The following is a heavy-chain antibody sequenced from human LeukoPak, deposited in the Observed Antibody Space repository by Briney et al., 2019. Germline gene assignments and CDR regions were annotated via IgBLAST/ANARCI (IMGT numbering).Heavy chain of an antibody. V-gene: IGHV3-53*05. CDR3: AKDSTHYRVWDNYDTRGLTY. D-gene: IGHD3-22*01. Sequence: GGSLRLSCAASGFTVSSNYMSWVRQAPGKGLEWVSSISASGVMTYYADSVKGRFTVSRDNSKNSLYLQMNSLRAEDTAVYYCAKDSTHYRVWDNYDTRGLTYWGQGTLVTVSS. CDR2: ISASGVMT. CDR1: GFTVSSNY. J-gene: IGHJ4*02.